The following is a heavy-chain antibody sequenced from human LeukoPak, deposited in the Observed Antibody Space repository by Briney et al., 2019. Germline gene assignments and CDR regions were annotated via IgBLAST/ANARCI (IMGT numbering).Heavy chain of an antibody. D-gene: IGHD4-17*01. Sequence: ASVKVSCKASGYTFTNYAMHWVRQAPGQRPEWMGWINAGNGNTEYSQKFQDRVTITRDISTSTAYMELSSLRSEDTAVYYCARGLGYGDYYYWGQGTLVTVSS. CDR3: ARGLGYGDYYY. CDR1: GYTFTNYA. V-gene: IGHV1-3*01. CDR2: INAGNGNT. J-gene: IGHJ4*02.